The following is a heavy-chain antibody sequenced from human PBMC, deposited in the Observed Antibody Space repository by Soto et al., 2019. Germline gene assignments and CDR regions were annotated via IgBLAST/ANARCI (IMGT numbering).Heavy chain of an antibody. D-gene: IGHD4-17*01. CDR2: ISGSGSDT. CDR1: GFTFSTYA. Sequence: PGGSLRLSCAASGFTFSTYAMSWVRQAPGKGLEWVSAISGSGSDTYHADSVKGRLTISRDNSISTLYLQMNSLRTEDTAVYYCAHPRGYGVFDAYDFWGQGSMVTVSS. J-gene: IGHJ3*01. CDR3: AHPRGYGVFDAYDF. V-gene: IGHV3-23*01.